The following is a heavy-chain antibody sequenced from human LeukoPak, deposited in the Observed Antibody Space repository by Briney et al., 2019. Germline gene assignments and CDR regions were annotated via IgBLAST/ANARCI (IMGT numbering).Heavy chain of an antibody. J-gene: IGHJ5*02. CDR2: ISGSGGST. CDR1: GFTFSSYA. Sequence: PGGSLRLSCAASGFTFSSYAMSWVRQAPGKGLEWVSAISGSGGSTYYADSVKGRFTISRDNSKNTLYLQMNSLRAEDAAVYYCAKDNDGAVAGTLYNWFDPWGQGTLVTVSS. D-gene: IGHD6-19*01. V-gene: IGHV3-23*01. CDR3: AKDNDGAVAGTLYNWFDP.